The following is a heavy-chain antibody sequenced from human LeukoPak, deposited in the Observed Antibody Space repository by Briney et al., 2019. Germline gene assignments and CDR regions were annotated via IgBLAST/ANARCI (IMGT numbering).Heavy chain of an antibody. D-gene: IGHD2-2*01. CDR2: ICYSGST. V-gene: IGHV4-59*01. CDR3: AREGASYCSSTSCYSWFDP. CDR1: GGSISSYY. Sequence: PSETLSLTCTVSGGSISSYYWSWIRQPPGKGLEWIGYICYSGSTNYNPSLKSRVTISVDTSKNQFSLKLSSVTAADTAVYYCAREGASYCSSTSCYSWFDPWGQGTLVTVSS. J-gene: IGHJ5*02.